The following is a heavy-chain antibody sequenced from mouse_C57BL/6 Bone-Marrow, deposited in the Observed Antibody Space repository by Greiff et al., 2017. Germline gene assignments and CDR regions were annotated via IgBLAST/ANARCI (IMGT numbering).Heavy chain of an antibody. CDR2: IYPRSGNT. Sequence: QVQLKESGAELARPGASVKLSCKASGYTFTSYGISWVKQRTGQGLEWIGEIYPRSGNTYYNEKFKGKATLTADKSSSTAYMELRSLTSEDSAVYFCAEGFTTVVATRYWYFDVWGTGTTVTVSS. CDR1: GYTFTSYG. J-gene: IGHJ1*03. D-gene: IGHD1-1*01. V-gene: IGHV1-81*01. CDR3: AEGFTTVVATRYWYFDV.